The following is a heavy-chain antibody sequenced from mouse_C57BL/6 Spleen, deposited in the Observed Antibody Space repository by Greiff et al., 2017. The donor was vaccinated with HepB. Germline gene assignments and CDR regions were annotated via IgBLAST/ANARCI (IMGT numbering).Heavy chain of an antibody. CDR2: IYPGDGDT. CDR1: GYAFSSSW. V-gene: IGHV1-82*01. CDR3: AGTTVVAKGYAMDY. J-gene: IGHJ4*01. D-gene: IGHD1-1*01. Sequence: QVQLQQSGPELVKPGASVKISCKASGYAFSSSWMNWVKQRPGKGLEWIGRIYPGDGDTNYNGKFKGKATLTADKSSSTAYMQLSSLTSEDSAVYFCAGTTVVAKGYAMDYWGQGTSVTVSS.